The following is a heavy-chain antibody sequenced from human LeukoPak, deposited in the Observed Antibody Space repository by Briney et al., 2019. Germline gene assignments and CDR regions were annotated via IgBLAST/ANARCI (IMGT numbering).Heavy chain of an antibody. CDR1: AGSISSSSYY. J-gene: IGHJ3*02. V-gene: IGHV4-39*01. CDR2: IYYSGRT. CDR3: ARPYYYDSSGYAFDI. Sequence: SETLSLTCTVPAGSISSSSYYWGWIRQPPGKGLEWTGSIYYSGRTYYNPSLQSRVTISVDTSKNQFSLKLSSVTAADTAVCYCARPYYYDSSGYAFDIWGQGTMVTVSS. D-gene: IGHD3-22*01.